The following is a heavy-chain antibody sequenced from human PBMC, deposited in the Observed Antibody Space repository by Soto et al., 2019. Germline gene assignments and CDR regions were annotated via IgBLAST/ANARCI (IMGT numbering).Heavy chain of an antibody. CDR2: IDPSDSYT. CDR1: GYSFTSYW. J-gene: IGHJ6*02. V-gene: IGHV5-10-1*01. D-gene: IGHD4-17*01. Sequence: PGESLKISCKGSGYSFTSYWISWVRQMPGKGLGWMGRIDPSDSYTNYSPSFQGHVTISADKSISTAYLQWSSLKASDTAMYYCASSYGDYSPVGIYGMDVWGQGTTVTVSS. CDR3: ASSYGDYSPVGIYGMDV.